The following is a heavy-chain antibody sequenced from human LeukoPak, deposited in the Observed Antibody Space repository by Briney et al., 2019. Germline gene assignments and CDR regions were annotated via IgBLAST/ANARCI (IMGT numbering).Heavy chain of an antibody. V-gene: IGHV3-7*03. D-gene: IGHD4-17*01. CDR2: IKQDGSEK. CDR3: ARDVGTVTTAAFDI. CDR1: GFTFSSYW. Sequence: PGGSLRLSCAASGFTFSSYWMSGVRQAPGKGLEWVANIKQDGSEKYYVDSVKGRFTISRDNAKNSLYLQMNSLRAEDTAVYYCARDVGTVTTAAFDIWGQGTMVTVSS. J-gene: IGHJ3*02.